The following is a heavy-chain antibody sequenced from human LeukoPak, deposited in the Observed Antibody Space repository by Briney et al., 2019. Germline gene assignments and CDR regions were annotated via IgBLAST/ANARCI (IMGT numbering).Heavy chain of an antibody. CDR3: AATYCSSTSCYALDY. Sequence: PGGSLRLSCAASEFTFSSYGMHWVRQAPGKGLEWVAFIRYDGSNEYYADSVKGRFTISRDNSENTLYLQVESLRPEDTAVYFCAATYCSSTSCYALDYWGQGTLVTVSS. J-gene: IGHJ4*02. CDR2: IRYDGSNE. CDR1: EFTFSSYG. D-gene: IGHD2-2*01. V-gene: IGHV3-30*02.